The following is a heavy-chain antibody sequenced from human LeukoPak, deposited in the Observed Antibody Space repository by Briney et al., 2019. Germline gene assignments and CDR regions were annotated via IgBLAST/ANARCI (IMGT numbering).Heavy chain of an antibody. V-gene: IGHV1-2*02. D-gene: IGHD2-15*01. CDR1: GYTFTGYY. CDR3: ASLLGYCSGGSCYAEYFQH. J-gene: IGHJ1*01. Sequence: GSVKVSCKASGYTFTGYYMHWVRQAPGQGLEWMGWINPNSGGTNYAQKFQGRVTMTRDTSISTAYMELSRLRSDDTAVYYCASLLGYCSGGSCYAEYFQHGGQATLATVSS. CDR2: INPNSGGT.